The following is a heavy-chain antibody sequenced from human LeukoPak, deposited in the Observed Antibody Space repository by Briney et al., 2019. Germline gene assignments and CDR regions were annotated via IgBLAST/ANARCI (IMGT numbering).Heavy chain of an antibody. CDR1: GFTFSSYA. CDR3: AKGASKILTGYSTH. Sequence: GGSLRLSCAASGFTFSSYAMSWVRQAPGKGLEWGSAISGSGGSTYYADSVKGRFTISRDNSKNTLYLQMNSLRAEDTAVYYCAKGASKILTGYSTHWGQGTLVTVSS. CDR2: ISGSGGST. D-gene: IGHD3-9*01. J-gene: IGHJ4*02. V-gene: IGHV3-23*01.